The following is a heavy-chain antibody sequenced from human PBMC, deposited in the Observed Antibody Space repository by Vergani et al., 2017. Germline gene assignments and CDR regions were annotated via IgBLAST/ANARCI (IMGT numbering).Heavy chain of an antibody. D-gene: IGHD6-6*01. Sequence: QVQLVQSGAEVKKPGASVKVSCKASGYTFTSYDINWVRQATGQGLEWMGWMNPNSGNTGYAQKFQGRVTMTRNTSISTAYMELSSLRSEDTAVYYCARVWGSSKLRGDNWFDPWGQGTLVTVSS. CDR1: GYTFTSYD. V-gene: IGHV1-8*01. CDR2: MNPNSGNT. CDR3: ARVWGSSKLRGDNWFDP. J-gene: IGHJ5*02.